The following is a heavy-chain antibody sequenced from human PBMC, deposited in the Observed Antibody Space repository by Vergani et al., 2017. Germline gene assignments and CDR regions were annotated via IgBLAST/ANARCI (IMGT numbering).Heavy chain of an antibody. CDR3: GRGGCIETCYMSNWLDS. CDR2: IKSDGSIT. V-gene: IGHV3-74*03. D-gene: IGHD3-9*01. J-gene: IGHJ5*01. CDR1: GFSFNSYW. Sequence: DVHLAESGGGFFQPGGSLRLSCSASGFSFNSYWMHWVRQVPGKGLLWVSRIKSDGSITANADSVKGRFTNDRDNAQNTLYQQMNSLRVEDKGVYYCGRGGCIETCYMSNWLDSWGQGTLVTVSS.